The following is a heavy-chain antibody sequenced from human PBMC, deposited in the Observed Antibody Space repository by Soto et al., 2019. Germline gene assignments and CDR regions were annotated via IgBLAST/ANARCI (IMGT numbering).Heavy chain of an antibody. J-gene: IGHJ4*02. CDR2: INPSGGST. Sequence: GASVTVSCKASVYTINSYYMHWVRQAPGQGLEWMGIINPSGGSTSYAQKFQGRVTMTRDTSTSTVHMELSSLRSEDTAVYYCARGFIVLVPAAMNYWGQGTLVTVSS. D-gene: IGHD2-2*01. V-gene: IGHV1-46*02. CDR3: ARGFIVLVPAAMNY. CDR1: VYTINSYY.